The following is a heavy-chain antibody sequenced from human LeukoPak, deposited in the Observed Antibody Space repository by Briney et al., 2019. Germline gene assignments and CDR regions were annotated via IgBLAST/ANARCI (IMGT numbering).Heavy chain of an antibody. Sequence: SETLSLTCTVSGGSISSYQWSWIRQPPGKGLEWIGNIYDSGSANYNPSLKSRVVISVDTSKNQFSLKLSSVTAADTAVYYCARGTYTMATDAFNIWGQGTMVTVSS. CDR3: ARGTYTMATDAFNI. D-gene: IGHD5-24*01. CDR2: IYDSGSA. J-gene: IGHJ3*02. V-gene: IGHV4-59*12. CDR1: GGSISSYQ.